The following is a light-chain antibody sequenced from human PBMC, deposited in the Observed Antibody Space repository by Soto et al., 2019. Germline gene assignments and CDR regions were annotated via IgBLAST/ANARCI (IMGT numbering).Light chain of an antibody. J-gene: IGKJ3*01. CDR1: QSVSSY. V-gene: IGKV3-11*01. CDR2: DAS. CDR3: QQRSNWLGFT. Sequence: EIVLTQSPATLSLSPGERATLSCRASQSVSSYLAWYQQKPGQAPRLLIYDASNRATGIPARFSGSGSGTDFTLTISSLEPEDFAVYYCQQRSNWLGFTFRPGTKVDIK.